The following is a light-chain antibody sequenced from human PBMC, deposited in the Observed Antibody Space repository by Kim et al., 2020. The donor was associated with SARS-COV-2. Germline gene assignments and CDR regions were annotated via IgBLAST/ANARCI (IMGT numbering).Light chain of an antibody. CDR3: QQYNDRWT. J-gene: IGKJ1*01. Sequence: EIAMTQSPATLSVSPGEGATLSCRASQNIANNLACYQQRPGQAPRLLIYDASTRATGIPARFSGSVSGTEFALTISSLQSGDFAVYYCQQYNDRWTFGQGTKVDIK. CDR2: DAS. V-gene: IGKV3-15*01. CDR1: QNIANN.